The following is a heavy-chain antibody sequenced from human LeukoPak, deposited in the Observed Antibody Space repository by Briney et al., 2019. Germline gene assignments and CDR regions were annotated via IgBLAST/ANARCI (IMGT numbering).Heavy chain of an antibody. D-gene: IGHD5-12*01. V-gene: IGHV3-23*01. Sequence: PGGSLRLSCSASGFTFSSYAMHWVRQAPGKGLEWVSGISGGADYIYYADSVKGRFTISRDSSRNTVYLQMNSLRAEDTAVYYCARDGYSGYGYYFDYWGQGTLVTVSS. CDR1: GFTFSSYA. J-gene: IGHJ4*02. CDR2: ISGGADYI. CDR3: ARDGYSGYGYYFDY.